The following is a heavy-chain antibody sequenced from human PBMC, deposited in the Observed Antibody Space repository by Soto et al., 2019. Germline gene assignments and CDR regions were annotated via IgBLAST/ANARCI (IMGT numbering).Heavy chain of an antibody. J-gene: IGHJ4*02. CDR1: GGSISSGGYY. Sequence: SETLSLTCTVSGGSISSGGYYWSWIRQHPGKGLEWIGYIYYSGSTYYNPSLKSRVTISVDTSKNQFSLKLSSVTAADTAVYYCANSYYYGSGALDYWGQGTLVTVSS. CDR3: ANSYYYGSGALDY. CDR2: IYYSGST. D-gene: IGHD3-10*01. V-gene: IGHV4-31*03.